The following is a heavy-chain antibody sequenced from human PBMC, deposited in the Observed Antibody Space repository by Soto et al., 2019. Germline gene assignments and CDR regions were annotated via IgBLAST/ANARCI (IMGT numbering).Heavy chain of an antibody. CDR3: ARAYDSSGYYTPTFDY. D-gene: IGHD3-22*01. Sequence: QVRLQESGPGLVKPSQTLSLTCTVSGGSISSGGYYWSWIRQHPGKGLEWIGYIYYSGSTYYNPSLKSRVTISVDTSKNQFSLKLSSVTAADTAVYYCARAYDSSGYYTPTFDYWGQGTLVTVSS. CDR1: GGSISSGGYY. CDR2: IYYSGST. V-gene: IGHV4-31*03. J-gene: IGHJ4*02.